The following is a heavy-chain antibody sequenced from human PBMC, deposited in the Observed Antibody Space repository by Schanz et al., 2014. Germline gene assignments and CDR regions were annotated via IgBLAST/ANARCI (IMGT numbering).Heavy chain of an antibody. D-gene: IGHD6-19*01. Sequence: QVQLVQSGAEVKKPGASVKASCKASGYTFPSYGINWVRQAPGQVLEWMGWISTYNGNTNYAQKLQGRVTMTTDTSTSTAYMELRSLRSDDTAVYYCARGGYSSGWYDRDIAHFDYWGQGTLVTVSS. V-gene: IGHV1-18*01. CDR2: ISTYNGNT. CDR3: ARGGYSSGWYDRDIAHFDY. CDR1: GYTFPSYG. J-gene: IGHJ4*02.